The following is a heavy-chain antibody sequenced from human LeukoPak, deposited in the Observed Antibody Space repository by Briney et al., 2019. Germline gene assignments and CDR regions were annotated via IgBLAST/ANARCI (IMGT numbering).Heavy chain of an antibody. CDR2: ISYDGSNK. V-gene: IGHV3-30*18. D-gene: IGHD6-13*01. J-gene: IGHJ4*02. CDR3: AKAPAAAGNKGLPHDY. CDR1: GFTFSSYG. Sequence: PGRSLRLSCAASGFTFSSYGMHWVRQAPGKGLEWVAVISYDGSNKYYADSVKGRFTISRDNSKNTLYLQMNSLRAEDTAVYHCAKAPAAAGNKGLPHDYWGQGTLVTVSS.